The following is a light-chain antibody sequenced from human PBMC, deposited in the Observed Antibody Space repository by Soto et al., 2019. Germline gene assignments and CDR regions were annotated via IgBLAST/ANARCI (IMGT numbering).Light chain of an antibody. CDR3: SSYTSSRTYV. Sequence: QSVLTQPASVSGSPGQSVTISCTGTSSDVGGYIYVSWYQHHPGKAPKLMIYEASKRPSGGPDRFSGSKSDNTASLTISGLQAEDEAEYYCSSYTSSRTYVFGTGTKVTVL. CDR2: EAS. CDR1: SSDVGGYIY. J-gene: IGLJ1*01. V-gene: IGLV2-14*01.